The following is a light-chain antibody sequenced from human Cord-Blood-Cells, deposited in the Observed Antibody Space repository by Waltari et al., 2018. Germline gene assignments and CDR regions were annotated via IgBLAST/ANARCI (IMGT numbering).Light chain of an antibody. Sequence: QSALTQPASVSGSPGQSITISCPGTSSDVGGSNYVSWYQQHPGKAPKLMIYEVSNRPSGVSNRFSGSKSGNTASLTISGLQAEDEADYYCSSYTSSSRVFGGGTKLTVL. CDR3: SSYTSSSRV. V-gene: IGLV2-14*01. CDR1: SSDVGGSNY. J-gene: IGLJ2*01. CDR2: EVS.